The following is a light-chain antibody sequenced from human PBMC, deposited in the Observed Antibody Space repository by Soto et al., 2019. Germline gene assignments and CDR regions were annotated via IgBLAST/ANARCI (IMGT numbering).Light chain of an antibody. CDR2: RNN. CDR3: AAWDDTLDAQV. Sequence: QSVPTQSPSASGTPGQRVTISCSGSRSNIGRNFAYWYQHVPGTAPRLLIQRNNERPSGVPDRFSGSKSGTSVSLAISGLRSDDEATYYCAAWDDTLDAQVFGGGTKLTVL. V-gene: IGLV1-47*01. J-gene: IGLJ3*02. CDR1: RSNIGRNF.